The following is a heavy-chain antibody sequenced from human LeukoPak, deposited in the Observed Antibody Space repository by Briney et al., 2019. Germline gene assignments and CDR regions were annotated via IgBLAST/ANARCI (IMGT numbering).Heavy chain of an antibody. CDR2: INPNSGGT. Sequence: GASVKVSCKASGYTFTGYYMHWVRQAPGQGLEWMGWINPNSGGTNYAQKFQGRVTMTRDTSISTAYMELSRLRSDDTAVYYCAREEGMYYYDSSGSPDWGQGTLVTVSS. J-gene: IGHJ4*02. V-gene: IGHV1-2*02. CDR3: AREEGMYYYDSSGSPD. CDR1: GYTFTGYY. D-gene: IGHD3-22*01.